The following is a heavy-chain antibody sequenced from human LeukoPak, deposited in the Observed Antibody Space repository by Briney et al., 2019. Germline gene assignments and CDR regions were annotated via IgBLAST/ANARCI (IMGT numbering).Heavy chain of an antibody. V-gene: IGHV3-23*01. CDR3: AKGGRVPVSNIDY. CDR2: ISGSGGST. Sequence: GSLRLSCAASGFTFSSYAMSWVRQAPGEGLEWVSAISGSGGSTYYADSVKGRFTISRDNSKNTLYLQMNSLRAEDTAVYYRAKGGRVPVSNIDYWGQGTLVTVSS. D-gene: IGHD2-15*01. CDR1: GFTFSSYA. J-gene: IGHJ4*02.